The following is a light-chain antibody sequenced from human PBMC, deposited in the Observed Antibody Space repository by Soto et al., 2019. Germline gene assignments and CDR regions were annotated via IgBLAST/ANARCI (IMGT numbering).Light chain of an antibody. Sequence: QSALTQPRSVSGSPGQSVTISCTGTSNDVGGYNFVSWYQQHPGKVPKLFIYDVSRRPSGVPDRFSGSKSGNMASLTISGLQAEDEADYYCSSYAGSYTVVFGGGTKLTVL. CDR1: SNDVGGYNF. V-gene: IGLV2-11*01. J-gene: IGLJ2*01. CDR3: SSYAGSYTVV. CDR2: DVS.